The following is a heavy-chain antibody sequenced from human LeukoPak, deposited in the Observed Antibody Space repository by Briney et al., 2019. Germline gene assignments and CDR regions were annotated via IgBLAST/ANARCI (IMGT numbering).Heavy chain of an antibody. Sequence: GGSLRLSCAASGFTFSSYSMNWVRQTPGKGLEWDSSISSSSSYIYYADSVKGRFTISRDNAKNSLYLQMNSLRAEDTAVYCCASGMITFGGVIVTWGQGTLVTVSS. J-gene: IGHJ5*02. CDR1: GFTFSSYS. CDR3: ASGMITFGGVIVT. CDR2: ISSSSSYI. D-gene: IGHD3-16*02. V-gene: IGHV3-21*01.